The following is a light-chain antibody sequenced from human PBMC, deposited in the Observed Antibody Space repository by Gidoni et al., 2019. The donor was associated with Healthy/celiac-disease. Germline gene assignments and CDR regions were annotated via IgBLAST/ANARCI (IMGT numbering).Light chain of an antibody. CDR3: QQYNSLWT. J-gene: IGKJ1*01. CDR1: QSISSW. Sequence: DIQMTQSPSTLSASVGDRVTITCRASQSISSWLAWYQQKPGKAPKLLIYKASSLESGVPSRCSGSGSGTEFTLTISSLQPDDFATYYCQQYNSLWTFGQGTKVENK. V-gene: IGKV1-5*03. CDR2: KAS.